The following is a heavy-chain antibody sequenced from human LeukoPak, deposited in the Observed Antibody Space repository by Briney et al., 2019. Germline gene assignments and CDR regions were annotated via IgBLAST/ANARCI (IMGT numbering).Heavy chain of an antibody. CDR1: GSSFSTYR. Sequence: GGSLRLSCAASGSSFSTYRMNWVRQAPGKGLEWVSSISSSSAYIYHAGSVKGRFTISRDNAKNSLYLQMNSLRAEDTAVYYCAGGYCSGGSCYDYFDYWGQGTLVTVSS. CDR3: AGGYCSGGSCYDYFDY. D-gene: IGHD2-15*01. J-gene: IGHJ4*02. V-gene: IGHV3-21*01. CDR2: ISSSSAYI.